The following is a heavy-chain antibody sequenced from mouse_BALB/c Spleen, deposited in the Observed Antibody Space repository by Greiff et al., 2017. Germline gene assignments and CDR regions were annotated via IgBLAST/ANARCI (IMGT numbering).Heavy chain of an antibody. V-gene: IGHV2-2*02. CDR2: IWSGGST. Sequence: VKLMESGPGLVQPSQSLSITCTVSGFSLTSYGVHWVRQSPGKGLEWLGVIWSGGSTDYNAAFISRLSISKDNSKSQVFFKMNSLQANDTAIYYCARLGHSMDYWGQGTSVTVSS. CDR1: GFSLTSYG. D-gene: IGHD3-1*01. J-gene: IGHJ4*01. CDR3: ARLGHSMDY.